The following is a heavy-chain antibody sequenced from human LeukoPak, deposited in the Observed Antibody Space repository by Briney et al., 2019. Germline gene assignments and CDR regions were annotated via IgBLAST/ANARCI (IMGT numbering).Heavy chain of an antibody. CDR2: MNPNSGDT. Sequence: ASVKVSCKASGYTFTSYDINWVRQATGQGLVWMGRMNPNSGDTGYAQKFQGRVTMTRNTSISTAYMELSSLRSEDTAVYYCARARNAITIFGVVTVRGGMDVWGQGTTVTVSS. J-gene: IGHJ6*02. D-gene: IGHD3-3*01. CDR3: ARARNAITIFGVVTVRGGMDV. V-gene: IGHV1-8*01. CDR1: GYTFTSYD.